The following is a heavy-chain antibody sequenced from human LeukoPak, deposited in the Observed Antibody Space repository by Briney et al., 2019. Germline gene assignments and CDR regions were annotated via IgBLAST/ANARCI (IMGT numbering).Heavy chain of an antibody. CDR2: IYPGDSDT. CDR3: AREGSSIHNWFDP. CDR1: GYSFTSYW. V-gene: IGHV5-51*01. J-gene: IGHJ5*02. Sequence: GESLKISCKGSGYSFTSYWIGWVRQMPGKGLEWMGIIYPGDSDTRYSPSSQGQVTISADKSISTAYLQWSSLKASDTAMYYCAREGSSIHNWFDPWGQGTLVTVSS. D-gene: IGHD6-13*01.